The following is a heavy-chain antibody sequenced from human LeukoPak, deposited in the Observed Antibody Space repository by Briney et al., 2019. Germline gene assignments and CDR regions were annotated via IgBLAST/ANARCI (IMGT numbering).Heavy chain of an antibody. D-gene: IGHD4-17*01. V-gene: IGHV5-51*01. CDR1: GYSFTSYW. Sequence: GESLKISCKGSGYSFTSYWIGWVRQMPGKGLEWMGIIYPGDSDTRYSPSFQGQVTISADKSISTAYLQWSSLKASDTATYYCARHKDYGDHGSRFDYWGQGTLVTVSS. CDR2: IYPGDSDT. CDR3: ARHKDYGDHGSRFDY. J-gene: IGHJ4*02.